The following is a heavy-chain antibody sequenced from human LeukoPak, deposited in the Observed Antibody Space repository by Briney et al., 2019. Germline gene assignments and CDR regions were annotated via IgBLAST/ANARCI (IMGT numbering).Heavy chain of an antibody. Sequence: GGSLRLSCAASGFTVSSNYMSGVRQAPGKGLEWVSVIYSGGSTYYADSVKGRFTISRDNSKNTLYLQMNSLRAEDTAVYYCARDDRKSTVNYWGQGTLVTVSS. CDR3: ARDDRKSTVNY. D-gene: IGHD4-17*01. CDR1: GFTVSSNY. CDR2: IYSGGST. J-gene: IGHJ4*02. V-gene: IGHV3-66*01.